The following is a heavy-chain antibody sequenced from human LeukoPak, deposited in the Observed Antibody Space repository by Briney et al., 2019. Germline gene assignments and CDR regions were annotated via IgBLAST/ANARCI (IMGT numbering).Heavy chain of an antibody. CDR1: GGTFSSYA. CDR3: ARDPGLPSTTEFDY. Sequence: ASVKVSCKASGGTFSSYAISWVRQAPGQGLEWMGRIIPILGIANYAQKFQGRVTITADKSTGTAYMELSSLRSEDTAVYYCARDPGLPSTTEFDYWGQGTLVTVSS. CDR2: IIPILGIA. V-gene: IGHV1-69*04. J-gene: IGHJ4*02. D-gene: IGHD1-1*01.